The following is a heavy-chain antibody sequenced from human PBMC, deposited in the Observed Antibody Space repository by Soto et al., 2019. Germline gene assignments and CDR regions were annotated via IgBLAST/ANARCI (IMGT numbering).Heavy chain of an antibody. D-gene: IGHD2-15*01. CDR3: ARDRAGGEGHWFDP. CDR2: VYYSGST. J-gene: IGHJ5*02. V-gene: IGHV4-31*03. CDR1: GASISSDNYY. Sequence: QVQLQESRPGLVKPSQTLSLTCTVSGASISSDNYYWTWIRQHPVKGLEWIGYVYYSGSTYYNPSLKSRLTISVDTSKNQFFLKLNSVTAADTAVYYCARDRAGGEGHWFDPWGQGTLVTVSS.